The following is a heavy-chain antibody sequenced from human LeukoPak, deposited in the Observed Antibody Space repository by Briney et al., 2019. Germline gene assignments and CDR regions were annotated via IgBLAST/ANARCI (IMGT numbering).Heavy chain of an antibody. CDR1: GGSISSYY. Sequence: PSETLSLTCTVSGGSISSYYWSWIRQPPGKGLEWIGYIYYSGSTYYNPSLKSRVTISVDTSKNQFSLKLSSVTAADTAVYYCARDEIPLAYCGGDCYSGNYWGQGTLVTVSS. CDR2: IYYSGST. CDR3: ARDEIPLAYCGGDCYSGNY. V-gene: IGHV4-30-4*01. J-gene: IGHJ4*02. D-gene: IGHD2-21*02.